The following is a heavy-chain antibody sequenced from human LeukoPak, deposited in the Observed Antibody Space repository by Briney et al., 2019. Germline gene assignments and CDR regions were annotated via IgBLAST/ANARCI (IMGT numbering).Heavy chain of an antibody. CDR3: AVGVVAARGGGLFDP. CDR1: GYTFTSYG. CDR2: IIPIFGTA. Sequence: HWASVKVSCKASGYTFTSYGISWVRQAPGQGLEWMGGIIPIFGTANYAQKFQGRVTITADESTSTAYMELSSLRSEDTAVYYCAVGVVAARGGGLFDPWGQGTLVTVSS. V-gene: IGHV1-69*13. J-gene: IGHJ5*02. D-gene: IGHD2-15*01.